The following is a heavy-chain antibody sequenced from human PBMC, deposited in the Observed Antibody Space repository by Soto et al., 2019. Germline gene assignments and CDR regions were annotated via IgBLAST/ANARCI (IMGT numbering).Heavy chain of an antibody. V-gene: IGHV1-18*01. CDR2: ISAYNGKI. Sequence: QVQLVQYGAEVREPGASVKVSCKASGYTFTNYGISWVRQAPEQGLEWIGWISAYNGKIDYAQKVQGRITMTFDTSTSTAFMELRSLTSDDTAVSYCARDTIPQMYYYGTDVWGQGTTVTVSS. D-gene: IGHD3-16*01. CDR1: GYTFTNYG. J-gene: IGHJ6*02. CDR3: ARDTIPQMYYYGTDV.